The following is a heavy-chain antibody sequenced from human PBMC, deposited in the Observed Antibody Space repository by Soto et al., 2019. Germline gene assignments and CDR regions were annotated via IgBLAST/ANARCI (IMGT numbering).Heavy chain of an antibody. CDR1: GFTFSSYA. V-gene: IGHV3-23*01. J-gene: IGHJ5*02. CDR2: ISGSGGST. CDR3: ARERIAAAGTVWVDP. Sequence: GGSLRLSCAASGFTFSSYAMSWVRQAPGKGLEWVSAISGSGGSTYYADSVKGRFTISRDNSKNSLYLQMNSLRAEDTAVYYYARERIAAAGTVWVDPWGQGTLVTLSS. D-gene: IGHD6-13*01.